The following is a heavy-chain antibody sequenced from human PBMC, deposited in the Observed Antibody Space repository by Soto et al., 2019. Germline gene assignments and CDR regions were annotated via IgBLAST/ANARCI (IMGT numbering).Heavy chain of an antibody. Sequence: QITLKESGPTLVRPTQTLTLTCTFSGFSLSTSGVGVGWIRQPPGKALEWLALIYWDEDKRYSPSLKSRLTITKDTSKIQVVLTMTNMDPVDTATYYCAHSRCGGDCLQSYSSHYYYGMDVWGQGTTVTVSS. V-gene: IGHV2-5*02. CDR1: GFSLSTSGVG. J-gene: IGHJ6*02. CDR3: AHSRCGGDCLQSYSSHYYYGMDV. CDR2: IYWDEDK. D-gene: IGHD2-21*02.